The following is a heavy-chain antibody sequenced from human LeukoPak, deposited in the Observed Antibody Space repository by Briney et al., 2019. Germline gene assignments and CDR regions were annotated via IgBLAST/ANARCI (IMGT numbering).Heavy chain of an antibody. CDR3: ARDYILPLETDNGDGFAI. Sequence: ASVKLSCKASSYTFGQYSISWVRQAPGKGFEWMGWVTPSHTTRVYAQEFQGRVTMTADTNTNTVSMELRSLRFDDTAVYFCARDYILPLETDNGDGFAIWGQGTVVTVSS. CDR2: VTPSHTTR. J-gene: IGHJ3*02. CDR1: SYTFGQYS. D-gene: IGHD3-3*02. V-gene: IGHV1-18*01.